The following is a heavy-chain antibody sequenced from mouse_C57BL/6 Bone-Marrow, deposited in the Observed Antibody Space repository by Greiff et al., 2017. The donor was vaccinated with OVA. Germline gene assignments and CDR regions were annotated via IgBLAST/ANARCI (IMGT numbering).Heavy chain of an antibody. D-gene: IGHD1-1*01. CDR1: GFNITDYY. V-gene: IGHV14-2*01. J-gene: IGHJ2*01. Sequence: EVKLQEPGAELVKPGASVKLSCTASGFNITDYYMHWVKQRTEQGLEWIGRIDPEDGDTKYAPKFQGKATITVDTSSNTAYLQLSSLTSEDTAVYYCAGNSLYGSGPDYWGQGTTLTVSS. CDR3: AGNSLYGSGPDY. CDR2: IDPEDGDT.